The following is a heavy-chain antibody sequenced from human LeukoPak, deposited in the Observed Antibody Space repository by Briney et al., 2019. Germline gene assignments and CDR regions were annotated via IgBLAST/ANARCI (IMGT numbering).Heavy chain of an antibody. Sequence: GGSLRLSCAASGFTFSSYWMHWVRQAPGKGLVWVSRINSDGSSTSYADSVKGRFTISRDNAKNTLYLRMNSLRAEDTAVYYCARDPLNGDPYFDYWGQGTLVTVSS. D-gene: IGHD4-17*01. V-gene: IGHV3-74*01. CDR3: ARDPLNGDPYFDY. CDR2: INSDGSST. J-gene: IGHJ4*02. CDR1: GFTFSSYW.